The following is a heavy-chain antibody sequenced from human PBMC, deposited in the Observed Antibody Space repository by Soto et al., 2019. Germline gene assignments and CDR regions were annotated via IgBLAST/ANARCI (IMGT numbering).Heavy chain of an antibody. CDR3: ARVDIVVVVAATPFAY. V-gene: IGHV1-24*01. D-gene: IGHD2-15*01. Sequence: SVKVSFKISGYTLTEFSMHWVSHAPGKGLEWMGCIDPEDGDTNYAQKFQGRVTMTTDTSTRTAYMELSSLRSDDTAVYYCARVDIVVVVAATPFAYLGQGTLVTVSS. J-gene: IGHJ4*02. CDR2: IDPEDGDT. CDR1: GYTLTEFS.